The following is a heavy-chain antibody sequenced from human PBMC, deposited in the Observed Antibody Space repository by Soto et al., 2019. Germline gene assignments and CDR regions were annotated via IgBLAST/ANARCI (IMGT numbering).Heavy chain of an antibody. CDR1: GGSISSSSYY. J-gene: IGHJ5*02. D-gene: IGHD6-13*01. Sequence: SETLSLTCTVSGGSISSSSYYWGWIRQPPGKGLEWIGSIYYSGSTYYNQSLKSRVTISVDMSKNQFSLKLSSVTAADTAVYYCASLPLAAESDRGNWFDPWGQGTLVTVSS. V-gene: IGHV4-39*01. CDR3: ASLPLAAESDRGNWFDP. CDR2: IYYSGST.